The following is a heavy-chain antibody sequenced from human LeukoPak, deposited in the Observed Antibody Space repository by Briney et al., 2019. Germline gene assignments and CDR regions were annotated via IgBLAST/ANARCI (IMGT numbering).Heavy chain of an antibody. CDR3: ARGVTMIVVVIHAWYFDL. V-gene: IGHV4-39*01. CDR2: IYYSRST. D-gene: IGHD3-22*01. Sequence: PSETLSLTCTVSGGSISSSSYYWGWIRQPPGKGLEWIGSIYYSRSTYYNPSLKSRVTISVDTSKNQFALKLSSVTAADTAVYYCARGVTMIVVVIHAWYFDLWGRGPLVTVSS. J-gene: IGHJ2*01. CDR1: GGSISSSSYY.